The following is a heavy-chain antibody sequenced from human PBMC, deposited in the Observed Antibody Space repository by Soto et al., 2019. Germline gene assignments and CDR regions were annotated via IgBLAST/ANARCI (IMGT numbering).Heavy chain of an antibody. Sequence: GGSLRLSCAASGFTFSSYGMHWVRQAPGKGLEWVAVISYDGSNKYYADSVKGRFTISRDNAKNTLYLQMKSLRAEDTAVYYCAKGSYYYFWRGHHYGIDAWGQGTTVTVSS. V-gene: IGHV3-30*18. J-gene: IGHJ6*02. CDR2: ISYDGSNK. D-gene: IGHD3-3*01. CDR3: AKGSYYYFWRGHHYGIDA. CDR1: GFTFSSYG.